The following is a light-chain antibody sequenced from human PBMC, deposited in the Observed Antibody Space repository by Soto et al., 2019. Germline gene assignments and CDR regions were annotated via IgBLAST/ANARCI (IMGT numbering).Light chain of an antibody. CDR3: QQRSNWPKLT. Sequence: EIVLTQSPATLSLSPGERATLSCRASQSVSSYLAWYQQKPGQAPRLLIYDASNRATGIPARFSGSWSGTDFTLTISSLEPEDFAVYYCQQRSNWPKLTFGGGTKVDI. V-gene: IGKV3-11*01. CDR1: QSVSSY. CDR2: DAS. J-gene: IGKJ4*01.